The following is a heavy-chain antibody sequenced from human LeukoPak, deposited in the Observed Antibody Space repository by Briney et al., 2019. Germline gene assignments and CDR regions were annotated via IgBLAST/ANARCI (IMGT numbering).Heavy chain of an antibody. Sequence: PSETLSLTCTVSGGSISSYYWSWIRQPPGKGLEWIGYIYYSGSTNYNPSLKSRVTISVDTSENQFSLKLSSVTAADTAVYYCARDPRHGMDVWGQGTTVTVSS. CDR3: ARDPRHGMDV. V-gene: IGHV4-59*01. CDR2: IYYSGST. J-gene: IGHJ6*02. CDR1: GGSISSYY.